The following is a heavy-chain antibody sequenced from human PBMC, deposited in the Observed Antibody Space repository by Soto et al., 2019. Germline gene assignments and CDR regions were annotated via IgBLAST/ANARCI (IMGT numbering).Heavy chain of an antibody. V-gene: IGHV1-69*13. CDR2: IIPIFGTA. CDR1: GGTFSSYA. D-gene: IGHD3-22*01. J-gene: IGHJ6*02. Sequence: SVKVSCKASGGTFSSYAISWVRQAPGQGLEWMGGIIPIFGTANYAQKFQGRVTITADESTSTAYMELSSLRFEDTAVYYCARLNGVWLLPHPKYYYYYYGMDVWGQGTTVTVSS. CDR3: ARLNGVWLLPHPKYYYYYYGMDV.